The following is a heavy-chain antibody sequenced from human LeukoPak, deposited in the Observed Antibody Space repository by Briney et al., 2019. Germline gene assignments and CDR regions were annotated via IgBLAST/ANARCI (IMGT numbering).Heavy chain of an antibody. J-gene: IGHJ3*02. V-gene: IGHV3-21*01. CDR2: ISSSSSYI. CDR1: GFTFSSYS. Sequence: GGSLRLSCAASGFTFSSYSMNWVRQAPGKGLEWVSSISSSSSYIYYADSVKGLFTISRDNAKNSLYLQMNSLRAEDTAVYYCARGEANWGSWAFDIWGQGTMVTVSS. CDR3: ARGEANWGSWAFDI. D-gene: IGHD7-27*01.